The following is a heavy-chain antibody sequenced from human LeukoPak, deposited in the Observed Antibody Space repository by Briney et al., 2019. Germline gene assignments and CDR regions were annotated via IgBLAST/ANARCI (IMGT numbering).Heavy chain of an antibody. Sequence: SETLSLTCTVSGGSISSGTYYWAWIRQSPGKGLEWIGSIYNSASTYYNPSFKSRVTLSVDTSRNQFSPNVRSVTAADTGMYYCATNKTMMTTAGLFDPWGQGTLVIVSS. CDR1: GGSISSGTYY. CDR2: IYNSAST. V-gene: IGHV4-39*01. D-gene: IGHD4-17*01. CDR3: ATNKTMMTTAGLFDP. J-gene: IGHJ5*02.